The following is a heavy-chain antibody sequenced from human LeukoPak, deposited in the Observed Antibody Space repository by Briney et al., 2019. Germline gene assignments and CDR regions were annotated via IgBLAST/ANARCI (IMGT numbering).Heavy chain of an antibody. J-gene: IGHJ4*02. Sequence: PSETLSLTCTVSGGSISSYYWSWIRQPPGKGLEWIGYIYYSGSTNYNPSLKSRVTISVDTSKNQFSLKLGSVTAADTAVYYCARGGDTAMDYWGRGTLVTVSS. CDR1: GGSISSYY. D-gene: IGHD5-18*01. CDR2: IYYSGST. CDR3: ARGGDTAMDY. V-gene: IGHV4-59*08.